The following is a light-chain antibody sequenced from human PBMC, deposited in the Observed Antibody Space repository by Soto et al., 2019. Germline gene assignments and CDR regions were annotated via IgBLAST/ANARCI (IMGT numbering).Light chain of an antibody. CDR2: DVT. J-gene: IGLJ2*01. V-gene: IGLV2-14*03. CDR3: SSYTTSSTVV. CDR1: SSDVGASNY. Sequence: QSALTQPASVSGSPGQSITISCTGTSSDVGASNYVSWYQQHTGEAPKLMISDVTDRPSGVSSRFSGSKSGSTASLTISGLQAEDEADYFFSSYTTSSTVVFGGGTKLTVL.